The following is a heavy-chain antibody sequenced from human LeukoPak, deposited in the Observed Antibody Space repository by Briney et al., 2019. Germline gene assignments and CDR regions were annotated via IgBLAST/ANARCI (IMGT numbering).Heavy chain of an antibody. V-gene: IGHV3-49*03. CDR1: GFTFGDYA. J-gene: IGHJ4*02. CDR3: TREGTRLGGDWDY. CDR2: IRSKAYGGTT. D-gene: IGHD2-21*01. Sequence: GGSLRLSCTASGFTFGDYAMSWFRQAPGKGLEWVGFIRSKAYGGTTEYAASVKGRFTISRDDSKSIAYLQMNSLKTEDTAVYYCTREGTRLGGDWDYWGQGTLVTVSS.